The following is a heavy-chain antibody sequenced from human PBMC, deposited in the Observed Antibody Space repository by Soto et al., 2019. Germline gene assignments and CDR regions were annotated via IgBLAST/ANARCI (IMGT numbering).Heavy chain of an antibody. CDR1: GVSINNNY. J-gene: IGHJ3*02. V-gene: IGHV4-59*01. CDR2: IYFSGIT. D-gene: IGHD3-16*02. CDR3: ARGNYDYFGGNYRYVGGAFDI. Sequence: PSETLSLTCTVSGVSINNNYWSWVRQPPGKGLECIGYIYFSGITNYNPSLKIRVSISVDMSKDQVSLKLTSVTAADTAMYYCARGNYDYFGGNYRYVGGAFDIWGPGTVVTVSS.